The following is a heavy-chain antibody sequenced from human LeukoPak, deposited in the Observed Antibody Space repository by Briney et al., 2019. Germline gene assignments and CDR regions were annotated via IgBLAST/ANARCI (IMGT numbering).Heavy chain of an antibody. CDR3: AKDLAGSGSYSFDY. V-gene: IGHV3-23*01. CDR1: GFTFSNYA. Sequence: GGSLRLSCAASGFTFSNYAMNWVRQAPGRGLEWVSAICGSGGSTYYADSVKGRFTISRDNSKNTLYLQMNSLRAEDTAVYHCAKDLAGSGSYSFDYWGQGTLVTVSS. J-gene: IGHJ4*02. CDR2: ICGSGGST. D-gene: IGHD1-26*01.